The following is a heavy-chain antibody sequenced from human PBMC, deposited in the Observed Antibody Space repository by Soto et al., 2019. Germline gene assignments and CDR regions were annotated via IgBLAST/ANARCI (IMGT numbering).Heavy chain of an antibody. D-gene: IGHD6-13*01. J-gene: IGHJ4*02. Sequence: PGESLKISCKGSGYSFTSYWIGWVRQMPGKGLEWMGIIYPGDSDTRYSPSFQGQVTISADKSISTAYLQWSSLKASDTAMYYCARQARIAAAGTRIDYWCQGTLVTVST. CDR2: IYPGDSDT. CDR3: ARQARIAAAGTRIDY. CDR1: GYSFTSYW. V-gene: IGHV5-51*01.